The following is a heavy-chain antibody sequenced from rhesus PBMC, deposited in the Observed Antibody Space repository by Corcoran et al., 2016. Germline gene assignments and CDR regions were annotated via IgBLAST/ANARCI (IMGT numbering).Heavy chain of an antibody. Sequence: QVQLQESGPGVVKPSETLSLTCAVSGGSISDSYRWSWIRQPPGKGLEWIGYIYGNSTSTNYNPSLKSRVPISKDTSKNQCSLTLGSVTAADTAVYYCASLYYNIWTGYATFDYWGQGVLVTVSS. CDR2: IYGNSTST. J-gene: IGHJ4*01. CDR3: ASLYYNIWTGYATFDY. D-gene: IGHD3-3*01. V-gene: IGHV4S10*01. CDR1: GGSISDSYR.